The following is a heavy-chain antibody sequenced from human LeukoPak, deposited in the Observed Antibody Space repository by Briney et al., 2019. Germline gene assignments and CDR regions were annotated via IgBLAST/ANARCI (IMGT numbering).Heavy chain of an antibody. CDR3: ARTENGYNSRGAFDI. CDR2: IYHSGST. V-gene: IGHV4-30-2*01. Sequence: SETLSLTCTVSGGSISSGDYYWSWIRQPPGKGLEWIGYIYHSGSTYYNPSLKSRVTISVDRSKNQFSLKLSSVTAADTAVYYCARTENGYNSRGAFDIWGQGTTVTVSS. J-gene: IGHJ3*02. CDR1: GGSISSGDYY. D-gene: IGHD5-24*01.